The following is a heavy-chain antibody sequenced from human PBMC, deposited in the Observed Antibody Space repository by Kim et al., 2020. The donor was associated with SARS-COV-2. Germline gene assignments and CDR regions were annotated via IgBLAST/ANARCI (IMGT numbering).Heavy chain of an antibody. V-gene: IGHV3-49*03. CDR1: GFIFGDHA. J-gene: IGHJ5*02. CDR3: TTYTITPGRRWVDP. CDR2: IRSKPYGGTT. Sequence: GGSLRLSCTASGFIFGDHAMSWFRQPPGKRLEWVGLIRSKPYGGTTEYAVSVKCRFTISRDDSIGIAYLQMDRLKAEDTAVYYCTTYTITPGRRWVDPWG. D-gene: IGHD4-4*01.